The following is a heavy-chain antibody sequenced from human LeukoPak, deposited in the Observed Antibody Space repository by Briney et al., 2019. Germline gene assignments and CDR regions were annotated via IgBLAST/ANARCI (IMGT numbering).Heavy chain of an antibody. CDR2: ISYDGSNK. CDR3: AKDLSGITC. V-gene: IGHV3-30*18. J-gene: IGHJ4*02. CDR1: GFTFSSYG. Sequence: PGGSLRLSCAASGFTFSSYGMYWVRQAPGTGLEWVAVISYDGSNKYYADSVKGRFTISRDNTKNTLYLQMNSLRADDTAVYYCAKDLSGITCWGQGTLVTVSS. D-gene: IGHD3-10*01.